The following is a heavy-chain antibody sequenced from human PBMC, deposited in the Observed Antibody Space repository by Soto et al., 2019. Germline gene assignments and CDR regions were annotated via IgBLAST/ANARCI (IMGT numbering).Heavy chain of an antibody. CDR3: ARARSIAAAGTGSDY. J-gene: IGHJ4*02. D-gene: IGHD6-13*01. CDR2: IYYSGST. V-gene: IGHV4-39*01. CDR1: GGPISSSSYY. Sequence: SETLSLTCTVSGGPISSSSYYWGWIRQPPGKGLEWIGSIYYSGSTYYNPSLKSRVTISVDTSKNQFSLKLSSVTAADTAVYYCARARSIAAAGTGSDYWGQGTLVTVSS.